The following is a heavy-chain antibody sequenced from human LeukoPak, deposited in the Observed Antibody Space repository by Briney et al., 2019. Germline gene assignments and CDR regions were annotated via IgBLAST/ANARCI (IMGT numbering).Heavy chain of an antibody. J-gene: IGHJ4*02. CDR3: ARVGWYYLDY. V-gene: IGHV4-34*01. CDR1: GGSISSYY. Sequence: SETLSLTCTVSGGSISSYYWSWIRQPPGKGLEWIGEINHSGSTNYSPSLKSRVTISVDTSKNQFSLKLSSVTAADTAVYYCARVGWYYLDYWGQGTLVTVSS. CDR2: INHSGST.